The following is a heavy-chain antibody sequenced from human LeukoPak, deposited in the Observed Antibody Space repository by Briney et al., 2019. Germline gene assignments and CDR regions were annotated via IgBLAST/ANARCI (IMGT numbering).Heavy chain of an antibody. CDR2: FDPEEGET. CDR3: VTEGYCTSDNCYVH. Sequence: ASVKVSCKVSGYTLTELSMHWVRQAPGKGLEWMGGFDPEEGETIYAQKFQGRVTMTDDTSTDTAYMELTSLRSEDTAMYYCVTEGYCTSDNCYVHWGQGTLVTVSS. J-gene: IGHJ5*02. CDR1: GYTLTELS. V-gene: IGHV1-24*01. D-gene: IGHD2-8*01.